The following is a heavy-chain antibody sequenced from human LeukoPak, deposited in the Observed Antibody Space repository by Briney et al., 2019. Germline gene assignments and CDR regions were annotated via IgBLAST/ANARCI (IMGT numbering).Heavy chain of an antibody. J-gene: IGHJ4*02. CDR3: AKDRGGYSGYDFDY. V-gene: IGHV3-30*02. Sequence: PGGSLRLSCAASGFTFSSYGMHWVRQALGKGLEWVTFIRFDGITKYYADSVKGRFTISRDNSKNTLYLQMNSLRAEDTAVYYCAKDRGGYSGYDFDYWGQGTLVTVSS. D-gene: IGHD5-12*01. CDR1: GFTFSSYG. CDR2: IRFDGITK.